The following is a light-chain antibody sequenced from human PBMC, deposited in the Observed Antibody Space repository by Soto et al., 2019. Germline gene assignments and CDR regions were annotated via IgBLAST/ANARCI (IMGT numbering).Light chain of an antibody. CDR2: DAS. CDR1: QSVSRN. CDR3: QQRSNWAT. V-gene: IGKV3-11*01. J-gene: IGKJ3*01. Sequence: LTQSPATLSLSPGERATLTCRASQSVSRNLAWYQQKPGQAPRLLIYDASNRATGIPARFSGSGSVTDFTLTISSLEPEDFAVYYCQQRSNWATFGPGTKVDT.